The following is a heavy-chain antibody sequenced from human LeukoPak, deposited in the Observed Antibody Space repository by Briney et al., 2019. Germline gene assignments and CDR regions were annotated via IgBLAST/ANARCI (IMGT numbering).Heavy chain of an antibody. CDR2: INHSGST. V-gene: IGHV4-34*01. CDR1: GGSFSGYY. D-gene: IGHD3-22*01. J-gene: IGHJ5*02. Sequence: SETLSLTCAVYGGSFSGYYWSWIRQPPGKGLEWIGVINHSGSTNYNPSLKSRVTISVDTSKNQFSLKLSSVTAADTAVYYCARALPTYYDIWFDPWGQGTLVTVSS. CDR3: ARALPTYYDIWFDP.